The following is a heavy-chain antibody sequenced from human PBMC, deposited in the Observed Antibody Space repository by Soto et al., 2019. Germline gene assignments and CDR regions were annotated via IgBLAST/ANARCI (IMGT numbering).Heavy chain of an antibody. Sequence: GASVKVSCKASGYTFTCYFMHWMRQAPGQGLEWMGWINPNSGGTNYAQQFQGWVTMTRDTSISTAYMELSRLRSDDTAVYYCARDSSGYLYGLDVRGQGTTVTVSS. CDR2: INPNSGGT. V-gene: IGHV1-2*04. CDR3: ARDSSGYLYGLDV. D-gene: IGHD3-22*01. CDR1: GYTFTCYF. J-gene: IGHJ6*02.